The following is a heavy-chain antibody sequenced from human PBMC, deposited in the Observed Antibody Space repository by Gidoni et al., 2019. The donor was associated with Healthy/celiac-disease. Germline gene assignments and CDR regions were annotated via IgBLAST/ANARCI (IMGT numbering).Heavy chain of an antibody. CDR1: GFTFSNAW. CDR3: TTVDPSYYDSSAPAFDI. Sequence: EVQLVESGGGLVKPGGSLRLSCAASGFTFSNAWMKWVRQAPGKGLEWVGRIKSKTDGGTTDYAAPVKGRFTISRDDSKNTLYLQMNSLKTEDTAVYYCTTVDPSYYDSSAPAFDIWGQGTMVTVSS. D-gene: IGHD3-22*01. J-gene: IGHJ3*02. CDR2: IKSKTDGGTT. V-gene: IGHV3-15*07.